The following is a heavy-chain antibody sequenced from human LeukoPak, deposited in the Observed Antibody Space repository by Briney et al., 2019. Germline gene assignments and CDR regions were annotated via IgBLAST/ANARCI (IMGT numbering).Heavy chain of an antibody. CDR2: IGGSGGST. CDR1: GFTFSTYA. Sequence: GGSLRLSCAASGFTFSTYAMTWVRQAPGKGLEWVSAIGGSGGSTYYADSVKDRFTISRDISGTTLYLQMNSLSAEDTAIYYCAKHGYSYGYFDYWGQGTLVTVSS. J-gene: IGHJ4*02. CDR3: AKHGYSYGYFDY. V-gene: IGHV3-23*01. D-gene: IGHD5-18*01.